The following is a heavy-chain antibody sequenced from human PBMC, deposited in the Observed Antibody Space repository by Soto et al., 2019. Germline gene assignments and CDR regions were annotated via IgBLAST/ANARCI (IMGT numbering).Heavy chain of an antibody. J-gene: IGHJ6*02. CDR3: ARDVTAGYYYYYGMDV. CDR1: GFTFSNYA. D-gene: IGHD3-16*01. Sequence: PGGSLRLSCAASGFTFSNYAMSWVRQAPGKGLEWVSVISGSGGSTYYADSVRGRFTISRDNSKNTLYLQMNSLRAEDTAVYYCARDVTAGYYYYYGMDVWGQGTTVTVSS. CDR2: ISGSGGST. V-gene: IGHV3-23*01.